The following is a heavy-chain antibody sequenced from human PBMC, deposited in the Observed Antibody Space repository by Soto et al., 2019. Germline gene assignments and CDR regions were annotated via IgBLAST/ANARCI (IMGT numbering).Heavy chain of an antibody. J-gene: IGHJ4*02. CDR2: IYYSGRT. Sequence: QNRPHPKTGSGGFPRPGGYFLCWVRQQPRKGLEWIGNIYYSGRTYYNPSLKSRVTISVDTSKNQFSLKLSSVTAADTAVYYCARFARDEKPKVGSWYYFDYWGQGTRVTVSS. D-gene: IGHD6-13*01. CDR1: GGFPRPGGYF. CDR3: ARFARDEKPKVGSWYYFDY. V-gene: IGHV4-31*02.